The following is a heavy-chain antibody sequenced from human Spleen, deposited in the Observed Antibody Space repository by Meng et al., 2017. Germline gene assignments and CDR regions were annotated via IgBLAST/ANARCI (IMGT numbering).Heavy chain of an antibody. CDR3: ARYVFDSSSLYSNWFDP. CDR2: ISYSGAT. CDR1: GGSMSSGIF. J-gene: IGHJ5*02. V-gene: IGHV4-30-4*01. D-gene: IGHD3-22*01. Sequence: QVQLQESGPRLVRPSQTLSLTCTGSGGSMSSGIFWIWIRQPPGKGLEWIGYISYSGATYYNPSLKSRLTMSVDTAKNQFSLSLSSVTAADTAVYYCARYVFDSSSLYSNWFDPWGQGTLVTVSS.